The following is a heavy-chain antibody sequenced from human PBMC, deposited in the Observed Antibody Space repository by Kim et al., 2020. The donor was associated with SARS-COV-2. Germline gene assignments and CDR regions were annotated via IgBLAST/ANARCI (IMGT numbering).Heavy chain of an antibody. J-gene: IGHJ5*02. CDR3: ATARRGYLGWFDP. Sequence: SETLSLTCTVSGGSISSGDYYWSWIRQPPGKGLEWIGYIYYSGSTYYNPSLKSRVTISVDTSKNQFSLKLSSVTAADTAVYYCATARRGYLGWFDPWGQGTLVTVSS. CDR2: IYYSGST. D-gene: IGHD1-26*01. CDR1: GGSISSGDYY. V-gene: IGHV4-30-4*01.